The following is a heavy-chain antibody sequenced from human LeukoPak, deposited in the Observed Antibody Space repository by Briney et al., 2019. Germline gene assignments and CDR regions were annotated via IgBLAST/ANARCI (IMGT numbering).Heavy chain of an antibody. CDR3: ARDSTNPYCGGDCYGGGFDY. J-gene: IGHJ4*02. D-gene: IGHD2-21*02. V-gene: IGHV3-21*01. Sequence: GGSLRLSCAASGFTFSSYSMNWVRQAPGKGLEWVSSISSSSSYIYYADSVKGRFTISRDNAKNSLYLQTNSLRAEDTAVYYCARDSTNPYCGGDCYGGGFDYWGQGTLVTVSS. CDR1: GFTFSSYS. CDR2: ISSSSSYI.